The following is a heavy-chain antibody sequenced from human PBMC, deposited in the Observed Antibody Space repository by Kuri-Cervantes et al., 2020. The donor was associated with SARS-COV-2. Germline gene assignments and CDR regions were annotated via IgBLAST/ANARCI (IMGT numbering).Heavy chain of an antibody. CDR1: GFTFSDYY. CDR2: ISSSGSTI. Sequence: GESLKISCAASGFTFSDYYMSWIRQAPGKGLEWVSYISSSGSTIYYADSVKGRFTISRDNAKNSLYLRMNSLRAEDTAVYYCARAGFDIVVVPAAMVDYWGQGTLVTVSS. D-gene: IGHD2-2*01. V-gene: IGHV3-11*04. J-gene: IGHJ4*02. CDR3: ARAGFDIVVVPAAMVDY.